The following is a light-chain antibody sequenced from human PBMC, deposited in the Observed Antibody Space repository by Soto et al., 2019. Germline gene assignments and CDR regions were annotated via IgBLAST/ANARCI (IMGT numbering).Light chain of an antibody. CDR1: QSINSE. CDR2: GAS. V-gene: IGKV3-15*01. J-gene: IGKJ2*01. CDR3: QQGNNWPLT. Sequence: EIVMTQSPATLSLSPGERAALSCRASQSINSELAWYQQKPGQPPRLLIYGASTRATGVPARFTGSESGSEFTLTISGLHSEDFAVYYCQQGNNWPLTFGQGTRLEI.